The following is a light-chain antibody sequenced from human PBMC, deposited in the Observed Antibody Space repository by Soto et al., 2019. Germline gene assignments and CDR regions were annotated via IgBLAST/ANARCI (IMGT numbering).Light chain of an antibody. CDR3: SSYTDSSNYV. J-gene: IGLJ1*01. Sequence: QSVLTQPASVSGSPGQSITISCTGTSSDAGGYYYVSWYQHHPGKAPKLIIYEVTNRPSGVSNRFSGSRSGNTASLTISGLQAEDEADYYCSSYTDSSNYVFGTGTKVTVL. CDR1: SSDAGGYYY. CDR2: EVT. V-gene: IGLV2-14*01.